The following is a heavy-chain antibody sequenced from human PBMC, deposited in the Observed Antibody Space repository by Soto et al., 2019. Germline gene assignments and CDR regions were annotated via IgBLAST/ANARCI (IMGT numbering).Heavy chain of an antibody. CDR3: ARVGYCSSTSCHHNWFDP. J-gene: IGHJ5*02. CDR1: GYTFTSYA. D-gene: IGHD2-2*01. CDR2: INAGNGNT. Sequence: GASVKVSCKASGYTFTSYAMHWVRQAPGQTLEWMGWINAGNGNTKYSQKFQGRVTITRDTSASTAYMELSSLRSEDTAVYYCARVGYCSSTSCHHNWFDPWGQGTLVTVSS. V-gene: IGHV1-3*01.